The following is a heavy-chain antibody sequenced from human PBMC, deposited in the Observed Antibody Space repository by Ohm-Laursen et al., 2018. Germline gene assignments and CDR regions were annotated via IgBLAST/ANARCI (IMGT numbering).Heavy chain of an antibody. Sequence: SETLSLTCTVSGVSVSSGRYFWSWIQQPPGKGLEWIVHIYYSGSTNYNPSLKRRVAISVDTSKNHFSLRLTSVTAADTAVYYCARIFYGDSDYFDYWGLGTLVSVSS. CDR3: ARIFYGDSDYFDY. V-gene: IGHV4-61*01. CDR2: IYYSGST. CDR1: GVSVSSGRYF. D-gene: IGHD4-17*01. J-gene: IGHJ4*02.